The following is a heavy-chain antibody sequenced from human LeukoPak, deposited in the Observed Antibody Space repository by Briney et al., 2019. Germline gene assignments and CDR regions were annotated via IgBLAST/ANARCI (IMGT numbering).Heavy chain of an antibody. Sequence: GGSLRLSCTASGLFFSNAWMNWVRQAPGKGLEWVGRIKSKLDGETTEYGAPVEGRFTISRDDSKNTVYLKMNNLKSEDTGIYYCIDFWGDADHWGQGTLVTVSS. V-gene: IGHV3-15*07. D-gene: IGHD3-3*01. CDR3: IDFWGDADH. CDR1: GLFFSNAW. J-gene: IGHJ4*02. CDR2: IKSKLDGETT.